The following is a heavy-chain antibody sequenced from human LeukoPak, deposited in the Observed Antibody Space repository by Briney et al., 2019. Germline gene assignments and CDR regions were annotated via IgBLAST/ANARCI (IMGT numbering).Heavy chain of an antibody. D-gene: IGHD3-22*01. CDR1: GYTFTSYG. V-gene: IGHV1-69*13. CDR2: IIPIFGTA. Sequence: ASVKVSCKASGYTFTSYGISWVRQAPGQGLEWMGGIIPIFGTANYAQKFQGRVTITADESTSTAYMELSSLRSEDTAVYYCARTYYYDSSGYFNHPTHKLIFDYWGQGTLVTVSS. CDR3: ARTYYYDSSGYFNHPTHKLIFDY. J-gene: IGHJ4*02.